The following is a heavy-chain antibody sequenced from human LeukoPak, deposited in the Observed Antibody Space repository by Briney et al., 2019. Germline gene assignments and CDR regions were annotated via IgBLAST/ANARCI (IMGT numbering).Heavy chain of an antibody. J-gene: IGHJ4*02. D-gene: IGHD2-21*02. V-gene: IGHV1-46*01. CDR2: INPTGGST. Sequence: ASVKVSCKASGYTFTSYYMSWVRQAPGQGLEWMGIINPTGGSTSYAQKFQGRVTMTRDTSTSTAYMELSSLRSEDTAVYYCARDHYHKIHSVMVTAPDYWGQGTLVIVSS. CDR3: ARDHYHKIHSVMVTAPDY. CDR1: GYTFTSYY.